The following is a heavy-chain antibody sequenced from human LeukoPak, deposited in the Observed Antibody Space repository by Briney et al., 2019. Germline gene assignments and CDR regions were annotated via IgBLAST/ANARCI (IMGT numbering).Heavy chain of an antibody. CDR3: AREENYYYYYYMDV. J-gene: IGHJ6*03. CDR2: INPNSGGT. V-gene: IGHV1-2*02. Sequence: ASVKVSCKASGYTFTGYYMHWVRQAPGQGLEWMGWINPNSGGTNYAQKFQGRVTMTRDTSISTAYMELSRLRSDDTAVYYCAREENYYYYYYMDVWGKGTTVTVSS. D-gene: IGHD5-24*01. CDR1: GYTFTGYY.